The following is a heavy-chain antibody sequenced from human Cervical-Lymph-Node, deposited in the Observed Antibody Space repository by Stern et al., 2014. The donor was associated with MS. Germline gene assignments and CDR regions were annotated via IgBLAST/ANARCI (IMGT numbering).Heavy chain of an antibody. V-gene: IGHV1-69*11. CDR3: AREKSDCSGGSCFSSLDY. J-gene: IGHJ4*02. Sequence: QLVQSGAEVKKPGSSVKVSCKSSGGTFSTHAISWVRQAPGQGLERLGRIIPILDTTDYAQRFQGRLTIDADASTDTAYMELRSLTPDDAAVYYCAREKSDCSGGSCFSSLDYWGQGTLVTVSS. CDR2: IIPILDTT. CDR1: GGTFSTHA. D-gene: IGHD2-15*01.